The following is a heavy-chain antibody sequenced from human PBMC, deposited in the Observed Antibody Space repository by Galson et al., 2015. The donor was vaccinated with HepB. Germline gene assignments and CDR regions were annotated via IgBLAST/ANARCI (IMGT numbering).Heavy chain of an antibody. CDR3: ARDLQYYDFWSGYLHDAFDI. D-gene: IGHD3-3*01. V-gene: IGHV1-18*01. Sequence: SVKVSCKASGYTFTSYGISWVRQAPGQGLEWMGWISAYNGNTNYAQKLQGRVTMTTDTSTSTAYMELRSLRSDDTAVYYCARDLQYYDFWSGYLHDAFDIWGQGTMVTVSS. J-gene: IGHJ3*02. CDR2: ISAYNGNT. CDR1: GYTFTSYG.